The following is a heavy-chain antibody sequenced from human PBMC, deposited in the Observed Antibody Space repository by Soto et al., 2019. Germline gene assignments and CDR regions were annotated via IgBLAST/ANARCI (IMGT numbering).Heavy chain of an antibody. CDR2: MNPNSGNT. Sequence: ASVKVACKASGYTFTIYDINWVLQATGQGLEWMGWMNPNSGNTGYAQKFQGRVTMTRNTSISTAYMELSSLRSEDTAVYYCASESTITIFGVVRYECFDPWGHGTLV. CDR1: GYTFTIYD. V-gene: IGHV1-8*01. D-gene: IGHD3-3*01. CDR3: ASESTITIFGVVRYECFDP. J-gene: IGHJ5*02.